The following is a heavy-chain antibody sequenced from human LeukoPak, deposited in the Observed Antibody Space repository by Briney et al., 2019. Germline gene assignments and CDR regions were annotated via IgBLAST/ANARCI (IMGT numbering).Heavy chain of an antibody. CDR2: IRSKTYGGTG. J-gene: IGHJ4*02. V-gene: IGHV3-49*03. D-gene: IGHD1-26*01. Sequence: SGGSLRLSCTASGFTFCEYAVKWFRQAPGRGRGWVGFIRSKTYGGTGEYAASVKGRFTISRDHSKSIAHLQMNSLKTEDTAVYYCTRSESGTYKGGFDFWGQGTLLTVSS. CDR3: TRSESGTYKGGFDF. CDR1: GFTFCEYA.